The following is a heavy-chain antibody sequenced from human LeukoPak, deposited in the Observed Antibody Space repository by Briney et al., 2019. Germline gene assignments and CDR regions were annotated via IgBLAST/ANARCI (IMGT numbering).Heavy chain of an antibody. D-gene: IGHD6-6*01. J-gene: IGHJ4*02. Sequence: GGSLRLSCAASGFTFSSYSMNWVRQAPGKGLEWVSSISSSSSYIYYADSVKGRFTISRDNAKNSLYLQMNCLRAEDTAVYYCAREDSSSPGAFDYWGQGTLVTVSS. CDR1: GFTFSSYS. CDR2: ISSSSSYI. CDR3: AREDSSSPGAFDY. V-gene: IGHV3-21*01.